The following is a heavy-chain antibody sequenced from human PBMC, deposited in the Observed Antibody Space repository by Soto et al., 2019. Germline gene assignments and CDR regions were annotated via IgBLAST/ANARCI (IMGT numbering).Heavy chain of an antibody. J-gene: IGHJ4*02. CDR2: ISGSGANT. CDR3: AKVGGGPTIAAARCDY. Sequence: EGQMLESGGGLVQPGGSLRLSCAASGFTFGSHAMSWVRQAPGKGLEWVSGISGSGANTYYANSVKGRFTISRDNSKNTLYLQMNTLRAEDTALYYCAKVGGGPTIAAARCDYWGQGTLVTVSS. V-gene: IGHV3-23*01. D-gene: IGHD6-13*01. CDR1: GFTFGSHA.